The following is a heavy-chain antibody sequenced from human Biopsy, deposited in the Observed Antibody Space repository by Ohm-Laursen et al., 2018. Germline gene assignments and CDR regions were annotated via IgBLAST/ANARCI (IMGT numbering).Heavy chain of an antibody. CDR1: GFTFSSYA. Sequence: SLRLSCSAPGFTFSSYAMTWVLQAPGKGLEGISAIRGGGDDTSYADSVKGRFTISRDNSKNTLYLQMNSLRAEDTAVYYCAKDFGWRNFDYWGQGTLVIVSS. V-gene: IGHV3-23*01. CDR3: AKDFGWRNFDY. D-gene: IGHD6-19*01. J-gene: IGHJ4*02. CDR2: IRGGGDDT.